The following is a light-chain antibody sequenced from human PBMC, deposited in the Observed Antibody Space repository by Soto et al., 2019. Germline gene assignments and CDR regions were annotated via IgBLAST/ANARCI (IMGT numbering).Light chain of an antibody. CDR2: GSS. Sequence: EVVLTQSPGTLSLSPGEAATLSCRASQTVSSGYLAWYQQRSGQAPRLLIYGSSSRASDVPDRFSGSGSVTEFTLTISSLEPEDFAVYFCQQYARSPLTFGQGTKLEIK. V-gene: IGKV3-20*01. J-gene: IGKJ1*01. CDR1: QTVSSGY. CDR3: QQYARSPLT.